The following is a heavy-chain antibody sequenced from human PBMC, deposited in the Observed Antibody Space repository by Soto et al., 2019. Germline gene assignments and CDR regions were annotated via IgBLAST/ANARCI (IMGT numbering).Heavy chain of an antibody. V-gene: IGHV3-64*01. D-gene: IGHD2-2*01. J-gene: IGHJ4*02. CDR2: ISSNGGST. Sequence: EVQLVESGGGLVQPGGSLRLSCAASGFTFSSYAMHWVRQAPGKGLEYVSAISSNGGSTYYANSVKGRFTISRDNSKNTLDLQMGSLRAEDMAVYYCAREGYCSSTSCYSFDSWGQGTLVTVSS. CDR1: GFTFSSYA. CDR3: AREGYCSSTSCYSFDS.